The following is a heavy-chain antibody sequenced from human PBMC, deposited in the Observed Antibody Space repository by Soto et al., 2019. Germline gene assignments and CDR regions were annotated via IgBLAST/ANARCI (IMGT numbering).Heavy chain of an antibody. Sequence: QVQLVQSGAEVKKPGASVKVSCKASGYTFTSYGISWVRQAPGQGLEWMGWISAYNGNTNYAQKLQGRVTMTTDTSTRQAYMELRSLRSDDASVYYCARDLRKSCSGGRCYSGSASSYGMDVWGQGTTVTVSS. CDR3: ARDLRKSCSGGRCYSGSASSYGMDV. D-gene: IGHD2-15*01. CDR1: GYTFTSYG. V-gene: IGHV1-18*01. CDR2: ISAYNGNT. J-gene: IGHJ6*02.